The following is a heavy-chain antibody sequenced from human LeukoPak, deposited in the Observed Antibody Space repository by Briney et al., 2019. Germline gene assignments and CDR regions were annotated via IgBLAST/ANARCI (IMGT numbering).Heavy chain of an antibody. D-gene: IGHD5-24*01. CDR2: IYSSGST. CDR1: GGSINNYY. V-gene: IGHV4-4*07. Sequence: SETLSLTCTVSGGSINNYYWSWIRQPAGKGLEWIGLIYSSGSTSYNPSLKSRVTMSVDTSKKQFSLRLSSVTAADTAVYFCARLSFLATSYYFDYWGQGTLVTVSS. CDR3: ARLSFLATSYYFDY. J-gene: IGHJ4*02.